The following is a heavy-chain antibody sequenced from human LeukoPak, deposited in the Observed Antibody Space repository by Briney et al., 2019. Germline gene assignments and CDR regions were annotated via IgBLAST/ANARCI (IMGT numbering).Heavy chain of an antibody. CDR3: ARGSSGSYSRWWYFDL. CDR2: IYLGDSDT. V-gene: IGHV5-51*01. J-gene: IGHJ2*01. CDR1: GYSFTSYW. D-gene: IGHD3-10*01. Sequence: KPGESLKISCKGSGYSFTSYWIGWVRQMPGKGLEWMWIIYLGDSDTRYSPSFQGQVTISADKSISTAYLQWSSLKASDTAMYYCARGSSGSYSRWWYFDLWGRGTLVTVSS.